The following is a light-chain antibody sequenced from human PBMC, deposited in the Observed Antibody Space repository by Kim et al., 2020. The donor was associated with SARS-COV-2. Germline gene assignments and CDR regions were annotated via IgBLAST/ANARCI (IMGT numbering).Light chain of an antibody. CDR2: GKN. CDR1: SLRSYY. CDR3: NSRDSSGNHLVV. V-gene: IGLV3-19*01. Sequence: LRQTVRLTCQGDSLRSYYASWYQQKPGQAPVLVIYGKNNRPSGIPDRFSGSSSGNTASLTITGAQAEDEADYYCNSRDSSGNHLVVFGGGTQLTVL. J-gene: IGLJ2*01.